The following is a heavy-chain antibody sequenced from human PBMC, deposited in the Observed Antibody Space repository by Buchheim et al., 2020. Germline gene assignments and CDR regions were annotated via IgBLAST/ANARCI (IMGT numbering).Heavy chain of an antibody. J-gene: IGHJ6*02. V-gene: IGHV4-59*01. D-gene: IGHD6-19*01. CDR3: ALMRGMANGWSTPASYFYGMEV. Sequence: QVQLQESGPGLVKPSGTLSLTCTVSGASIRSFYCSWIREPPGKGLEWIGYIYARGISNYNPSLKNRVALSIDTARTQVDLKLNSVTAADTAGYYCALMRGMANGWSTPASYFYGMEVWGQGTT. CDR1: GASIRSFY. CDR2: IYARGIS.